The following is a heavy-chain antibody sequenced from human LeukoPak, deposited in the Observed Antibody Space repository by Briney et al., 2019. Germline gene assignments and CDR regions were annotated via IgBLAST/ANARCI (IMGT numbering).Heavy chain of an antibody. Sequence: SETLSLTCAVYGGSFSGYYWSWIRQPPGKWLEWIGEINHSGSTNYNPSLKSRVTISVDTSKNQFSLKLSSVTAADTAVYYCARGLRYQLLRGSYFDYWGQGTLVTVSS. CDR1: GGSFSGYY. D-gene: IGHD2-2*01. CDR2: INHSGST. CDR3: ARGLRYQLLRGSYFDY. V-gene: IGHV4-34*01. J-gene: IGHJ4*02.